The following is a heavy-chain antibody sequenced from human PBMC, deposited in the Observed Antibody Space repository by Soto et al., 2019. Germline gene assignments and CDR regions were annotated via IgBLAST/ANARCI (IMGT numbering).Heavy chain of an antibody. CDR2: FFSDAER. V-gene: IGHV2-26*03. D-gene: IGHD4-17*01. CDR1: GFSLSNGRMG. Sequence: QVTLKESGPELVKPTETLTLTCTISGFSLSNGRMGVSWIRQPPGRALEWLAHFFSDAERSYSTSMQSRLTMSQDTSGTQVVLTMTNMDPQDTGTYFCARMNADSGSHYYAMDVWGPGTPVTVSS. CDR3: ARMNADSGSHYYAMDV. J-gene: IGHJ6*02.